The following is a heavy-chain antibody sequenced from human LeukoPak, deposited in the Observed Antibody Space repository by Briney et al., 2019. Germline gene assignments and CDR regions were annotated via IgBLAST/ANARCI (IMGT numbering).Heavy chain of an antibody. D-gene: IGHD6-13*01. CDR2: INNDGSST. Sequence: GGSLRLSCAASGFTFSSYWMHWVRQAPGKGLVWVSRINNDGSSTSYADSVRGRFTISRDNAKNTLYLQMNSLRAEDTAVYYCARPTKEGSSWYWWFDPWGQGTLVTVSS. CDR1: GFTFSSYW. J-gene: IGHJ5*02. CDR3: ARPTKEGSSWYWWFDP. V-gene: IGHV3-74*01.